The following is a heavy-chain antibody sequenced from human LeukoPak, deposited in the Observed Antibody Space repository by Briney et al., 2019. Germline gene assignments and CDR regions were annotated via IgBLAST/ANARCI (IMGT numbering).Heavy chain of an antibody. Sequence: GGSLRLSCAASGLTFSNYAVTWVRHAPGKGLEGISSITGSGTGTQYADSVKGRFTISRDNSKNTVYLQMNSLRAEDTALYYCAKDPNGDYVGAFDAWGQGTMVTVSS. CDR1: GLTFSNYA. CDR2: ITGSGTGT. D-gene: IGHD3-10*02. V-gene: IGHV3-23*01. CDR3: AKDPNGDYVGAFDA. J-gene: IGHJ3*01.